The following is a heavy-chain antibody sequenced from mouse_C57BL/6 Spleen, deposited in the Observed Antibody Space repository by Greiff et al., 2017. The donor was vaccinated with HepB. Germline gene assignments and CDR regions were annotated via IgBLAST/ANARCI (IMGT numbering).Heavy chain of an antibody. V-gene: IGHV1-5*01. Sequence: EVQLQQSGTVLARPGASVKMSCKTSGYTFTSYWMHWVKQRPGQGLEWIGAIYPGNSDTSYNQKFKGKAKLTAVTSASTAYMELSSLTNEDSAVYYCTRFLLLLRYFDVWGTGTTVTVSS. CDR1: GYTFTSYW. J-gene: IGHJ1*03. CDR3: TRFLLLLRYFDV. CDR2: IYPGNSDT. D-gene: IGHD1-1*01.